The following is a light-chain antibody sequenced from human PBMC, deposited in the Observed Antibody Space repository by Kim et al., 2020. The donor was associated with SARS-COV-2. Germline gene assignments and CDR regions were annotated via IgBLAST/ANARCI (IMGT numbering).Light chain of an antibody. V-gene: IGKV3-15*01. CDR3: QQYNNWPPWT. J-gene: IGKJ1*01. Sequence: SPGERATLSCRASQSVSSNLAWYQQKPGQAPRLLIYGASTRATGIPARFIGSESGTEFTLTNSSLQSEDFAVYYCQQYNNWPPWTFGQGTKVDIK. CDR2: GAS. CDR1: QSVSSN.